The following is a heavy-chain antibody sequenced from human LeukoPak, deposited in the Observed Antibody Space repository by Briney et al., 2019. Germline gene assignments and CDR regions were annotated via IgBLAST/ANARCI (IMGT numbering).Heavy chain of an antibody. J-gene: IGHJ4*02. Sequence: PSETLSLTCTVSGGSISSSSYYWGWIRQPPGKGLEWIGSIYYSGSTNYNPSLKSRVTISVDTSKNQFSLKLSSVTAADTAVYYCARGGSQTAIYDYLDYWGQGTLVTVSS. CDR3: ARGGSQTAIYDYLDY. V-gene: IGHV4-39*07. CDR1: GGSISSSSYY. D-gene: IGHD2-21*02. CDR2: IYYSGST.